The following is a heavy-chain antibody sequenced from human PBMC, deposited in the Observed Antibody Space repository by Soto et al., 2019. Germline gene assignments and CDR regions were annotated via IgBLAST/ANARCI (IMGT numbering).Heavy chain of an antibody. Sequence: QVQLVQSGAEVKKPGSSVKVSCKASGGTFSSYAISWVRQAPGQGLEWMGGIIPIFGTANYAQKCQGRVTITADESTSTADVELSSLRSEDTAVYYCAREAQEGPRGGWFDPWGQGTLVTVSS. V-gene: IGHV1-69*01. CDR1: GGTFSSYA. D-gene: IGHD3-16*01. CDR2: IIPIFGTA. J-gene: IGHJ5*02. CDR3: AREAQEGPRGGWFDP.